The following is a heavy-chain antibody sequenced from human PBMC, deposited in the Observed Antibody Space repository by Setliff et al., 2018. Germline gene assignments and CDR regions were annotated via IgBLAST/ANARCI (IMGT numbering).Heavy chain of an antibody. CDR2: ISGFTGDT. J-gene: IGHJ4*02. Sequence: ASVKVSCKPSGFMFSTYGLSWVRQAPGQGPEWIGCISGFTGDTKYAPKFQDRVILTIDESSTTAHMELRSLTSDDTAFYYCARSSAPSVVLAADFDYWGQGTLVTVSS. CDR3: ARSSAPSVVLAADFDY. D-gene: IGHD6-19*01. V-gene: IGHV1-18*01. CDR1: GFMFSTYG.